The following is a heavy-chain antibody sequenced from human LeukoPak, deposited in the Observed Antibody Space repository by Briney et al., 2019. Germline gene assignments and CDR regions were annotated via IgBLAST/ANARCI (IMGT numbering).Heavy chain of an antibody. D-gene: IGHD3-22*01. V-gene: IGHV3-48*03. CDR1: GFTFSNYD. CDR3: ARDLTGDSSHDY. CDR2: ISSDASAI. J-gene: IGHJ4*02. Sequence: GGSLRLSCADPGFTFSNYDMNWVRQAPGKGLEWVSYISSDASAIYYADSVKGRFTISRDNAKNSLYLQMNSLRAEDTAVYYCARDLTGDSSHDYWGQGTLVTVSS.